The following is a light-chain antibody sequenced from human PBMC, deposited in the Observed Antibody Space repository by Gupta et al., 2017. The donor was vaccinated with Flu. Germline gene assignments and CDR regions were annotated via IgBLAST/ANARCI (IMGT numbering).Light chain of an antibody. CDR3: SSYTTSSTPYV. V-gene: IGLV2-14*01. Sequence: QSALTQPPPVPGSPGQSITIPCTGTSSDVGGYNYFSCYHQHPAKAPKLMIYEVSNRPSGVSTRFSGSTSANNAAPTTAGLQAADEADYYCSSYTTSSTPYVFGTGTKVTVL. CDR2: EVS. CDR1: SSDVGGYNY. J-gene: IGLJ1*01.